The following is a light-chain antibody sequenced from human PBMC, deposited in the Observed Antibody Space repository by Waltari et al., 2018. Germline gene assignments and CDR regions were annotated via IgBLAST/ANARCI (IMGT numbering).Light chain of an antibody. CDR3: QHTNSFPFT. Sequence: DIQMTHYPSSVSASVGDSAAITCRASKGISSWLALYQQKPGKAPELLIYTASTLQSGVPSRFSGSGSGTDFTLTISSLQPEDIATYYCQHTNSFPFTFGQGTKLELK. CDR1: KGISSW. CDR2: TAS. V-gene: IGKV1-12*01. J-gene: IGKJ2*01.